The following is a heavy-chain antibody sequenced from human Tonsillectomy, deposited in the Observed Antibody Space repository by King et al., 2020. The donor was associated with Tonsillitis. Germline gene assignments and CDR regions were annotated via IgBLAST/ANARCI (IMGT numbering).Heavy chain of an antibody. J-gene: IGHJ6*04. V-gene: IGHV1-18*01. CDR1: GYTFTDYG. CDR2: ISTHNGNT. Sequence: QLVQSGPEVKNPGASVRVSCEASGYTFTDYGISWVRQAPGQGLEWLGWISTHNGNTNYTQELQGRLTMTINTSTSTAYMELRNLRSDDTAIYYCARATRVGMDVWAKGTPVTVSS. CDR3: ARATRVGMDV.